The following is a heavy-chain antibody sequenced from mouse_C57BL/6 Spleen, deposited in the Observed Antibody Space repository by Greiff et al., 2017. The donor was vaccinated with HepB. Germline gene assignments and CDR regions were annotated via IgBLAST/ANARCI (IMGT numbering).Heavy chain of an antibody. Sequence: VQLQQSGAELVKPGASVKISCKASGYAFSSYWMNWVKQRPGKGLEWIGQIYPGDGDTNYNGKFKGKATLTADKSSSTAYMQLSSLTSEDSAVYFCAREEAYYDYDGRYFDVWGTGTTVTVSS. CDR3: AREEAYYDYDGRYFDV. D-gene: IGHD2-4*01. V-gene: IGHV1-80*01. CDR2: IYPGDGDT. J-gene: IGHJ1*03. CDR1: GYAFSSYW.